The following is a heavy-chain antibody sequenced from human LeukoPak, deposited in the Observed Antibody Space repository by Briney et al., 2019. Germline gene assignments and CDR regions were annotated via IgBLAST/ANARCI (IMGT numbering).Heavy chain of an antibody. V-gene: IGHV4-39*01. CDR2: ISYSGST. Sequence: SETLSLTCTVSGGSISSSSYYWGWIRQPPGKGLEWIGSISYSGSTYYNPSLKSRVTISVDTSKNQFSLKLSSVTAADTAVYYCARQVIGHFDYWGQGTLVTVSS. J-gene: IGHJ4*02. CDR1: GGSISSSSYY. CDR3: ARQVIGHFDY.